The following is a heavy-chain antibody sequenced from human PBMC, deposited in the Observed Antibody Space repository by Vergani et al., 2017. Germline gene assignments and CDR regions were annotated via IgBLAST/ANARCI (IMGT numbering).Heavy chain of an antibody. CDR2: ISSSSSTI. CDR3: AKEGYGDYFVHAFDI. V-gene: IGHV3-48*01. Sequence: EVQLVESGGGLVQPGGSLRLSCAASGFTFSSYSMNWVRQAPGKGLEWVSYISSSSSTIYYADSVKGRFTISRDNAKNSLHLQMNSLRAEDTAVYYCAKEGYGDYFVHAFDIWGQGTMVTVSS. J-gene: IGHJ3*02. D-gene: IGHD4-17*01. CDR1: GFTFSSYS.